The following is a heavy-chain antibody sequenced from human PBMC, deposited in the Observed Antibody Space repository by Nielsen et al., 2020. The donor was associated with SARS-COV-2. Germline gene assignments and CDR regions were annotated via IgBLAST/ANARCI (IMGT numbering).Heavy chain of an antibody. D-gene: IGHD2-2*02. CDR1: GYSFTSYW. J-gene: IGHJ4*02. CDR2: IDPSDSYT. V-gene: IGHV5-10-1*01. CDR3: ARHRGYCSSTSCYSYFDY. Sequence: GESLKISCKGSGYSFTSYWISWVRQMPGKGLEWMGRIDPSDSYTNYSPSFQGHVTISADKSISTAYLQWSSLKASDTAMYYCARHRGYCSSTSCYSYFDYWGQGTLVTVSS.